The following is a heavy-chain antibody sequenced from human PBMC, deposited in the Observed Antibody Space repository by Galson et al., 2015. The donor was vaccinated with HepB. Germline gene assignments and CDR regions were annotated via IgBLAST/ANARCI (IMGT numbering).Heavy chain of an antibody. CDR1: GFTFDDYA. CDR2: ISWNSGSI. CDR3: AKAGFWGSYFAWFDP. D-gene: IGHD3-16*01. Sequence: ALRLSCAASGFTFDDYAMHWVRQPPGKGLEWVSGISWNSGSIGYADSVKGRFTISRDNAKNSLYLQMNSLRAEDTALYYCAKAGFWGSYFAWFDPWGQGTLVTVSS. V-gene: IGHV3-9*01. J-gene: IGHJ5*02.